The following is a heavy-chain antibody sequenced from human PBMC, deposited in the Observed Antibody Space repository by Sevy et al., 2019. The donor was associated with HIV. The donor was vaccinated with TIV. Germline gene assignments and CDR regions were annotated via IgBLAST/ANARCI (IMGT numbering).Heavy chain of an antibody. D-gene: IGHD5-12*01. CDR1: GFTFSSYA. J-gene: IGHJ4*02. V-gene: IGHV3-23*01. Sequence: GGSLRLSCAASGFTFSSYAMDWVRQAPGKGLEWVSTISGSRETTYYADSVKGRFTISRDHSQNTVFLQMNSLRAEDTAVYYCTTEFTTSGRAGAFDNWGQGTLVTVSS. CDR2: ISGSRETT. CDR3: TTEFTTSGRAGAFDN.